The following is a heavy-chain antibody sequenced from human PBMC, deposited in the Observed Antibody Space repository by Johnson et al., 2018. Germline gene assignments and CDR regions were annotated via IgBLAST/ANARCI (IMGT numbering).Heavy chain of an antibody. D-gene: IGHD2-21*02. CDR3: AREGPILVVTATDAFDI. J-gene: IGHJ3*02. CDR2: ISSSSSTI. V-gene: IGHV3-11*04. Sequence: VQLVESGGGLVKPGGSLRLSCAVSGFTFRDYYMSWIRQAPGKGLEWVSSISSSSSTIYYADSVKGRFTISRDNAKNSLYLQMNSLRDEDTAVYYCAREGPILVVTATDAFDIWGQGTMVTVSS. CDR1: GFTFRDYY.